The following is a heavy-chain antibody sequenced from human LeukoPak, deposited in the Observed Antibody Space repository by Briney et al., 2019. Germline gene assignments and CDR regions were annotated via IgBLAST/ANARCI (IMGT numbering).Heavy chain of an antibody. CDR1: GGSFSGYY. D-gene: IGHD2-2*01. Sequence: SETLSLTCAVYGGSFSGYYWSWIRQPPGKGLEWIGEINHSGSTNYNPSLKSRVTISVDTSKNQFSLKLSSVTAADTAVYYCATHCSSTRCYRDAFDIWGQGTMVTVSS. CDR2: INHSGST. CDR3: ATHCSSTRCYRDAFDI. J-gene: IGHJ3*02. V-gene: IGHV4-34*01.